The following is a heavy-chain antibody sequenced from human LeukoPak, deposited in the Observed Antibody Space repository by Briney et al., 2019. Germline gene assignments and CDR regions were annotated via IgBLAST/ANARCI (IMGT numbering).Heavy chain of an antibody. J-gene: IGHJ4*02. D-gene: IGHD3-22*01. Sequence: SETLSLTCTVSGGSISSGGYSWSWIRQHPGKGLEWIGYIYYSGSTYYNPSLKSRVTISVDTSKNQFSLKLSSVTAADTAVYYCARGSYYDSSGLDYWGQGTLVTVSS. CDR1: GGSISSGGYS. CDR2: IYYSGST. V-gene: IGHV4-31*03. CDR3: ARGSYYDSSGLDY.